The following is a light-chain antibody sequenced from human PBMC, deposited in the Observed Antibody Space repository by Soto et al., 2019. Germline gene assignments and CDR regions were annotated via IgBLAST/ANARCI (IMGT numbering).Light chain of an antibody. CDR3: QHYSYWPYT. CDR2: DAS. V-gene: IGKV3-15*01. J-gene: IGKJ2*01. Sequence: EFVLTQSAGTLSLSPGERATLSCRASQTVRNNTLAWYQRTTGQAPRLLIYDASTRDTGVPARFSGSWSGTDFTLPISRLQSEDFLVYYCQHYSYWPYTFGQGTKVDIK. CDR1: QTVRNN.